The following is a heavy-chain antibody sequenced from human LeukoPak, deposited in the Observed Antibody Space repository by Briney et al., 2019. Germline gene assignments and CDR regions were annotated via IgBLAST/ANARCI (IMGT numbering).Heavy chain of an antibody. CDR2: IRGSGSHT. CDR3: ATRRSPLDY. Sequence: GGSLRLSCVASGFTFSSYFMTWVRQAPGEGLEWVSDIRGSGSHTYYADSVKGRFTISRDNSKNTLYLQMNSLRVEDTAVYYCATRRSPLDYWGQGTLVTVSS. V-gene: IGHV3-23*01. J-gene: IGHJ4*02. CDR1: GFTFSSYF.